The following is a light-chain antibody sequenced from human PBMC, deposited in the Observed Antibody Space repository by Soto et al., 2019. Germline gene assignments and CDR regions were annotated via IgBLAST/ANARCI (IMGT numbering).Light chain of an antibody. CDR3: SSYAASDTWV. Sequence: QSALTQPASVSGSPGQSIAISCTGTRSDVGAYNYVSWYQQHPGKAPKLMISEVTNRPSGVSDRFSGSKSGNTASLTISGLQAEDEADYYCSSYAASDTWVFGGGTKLTVL. V-gene: IGLV2-14*01. CDR2: EVT. J-gene: IGLJ3*02. CDR1: RSDVGAYNY.